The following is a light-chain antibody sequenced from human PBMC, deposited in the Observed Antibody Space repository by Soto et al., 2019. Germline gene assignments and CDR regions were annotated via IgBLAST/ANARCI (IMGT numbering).Light chain of an antibody. CDR2: GAS. J-gene: IGKJ3*01. V-gene: IGKV3-20*01. CDR1: QSVSSSY. CDR3: QQYGSSPFT. Sequence: ESVLTQSPGTLSMSPGERATLSCRASQSVSSSYSAWYQQKPGQAPRLLIYGASRRATGIPDRFSGSGSGTAFTLPISRLEPEDFAVYYCQQYGSSPFTFGPGTKVDIK.